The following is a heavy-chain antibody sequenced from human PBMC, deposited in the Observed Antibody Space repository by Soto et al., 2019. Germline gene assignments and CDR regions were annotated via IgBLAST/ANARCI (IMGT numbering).Heavy chain of an antibody. CDR3: AREDIPDAFDI. CDR2: IIPILGIA. V-gene: IGHV1-69*04. J-gene: IGHJ3*02. D-gene: IGHD2-15*01. Sequence: VASVKVSCKASGGTFSSYTISWVRQAPGQGLEWMGRIIPILGIANYAQKFQGRVTITADKSTSTAYMELSSLRSEDTAVYYCAREDIPDAFDIWGQGTMVTVSS. CDR1: GGTFSSYT.